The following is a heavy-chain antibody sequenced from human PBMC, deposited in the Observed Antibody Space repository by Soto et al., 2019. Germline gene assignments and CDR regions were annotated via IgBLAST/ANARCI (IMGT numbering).Heavy chain of an antibody. V-gene: IGHV1-18*01. D-gene: IGHD2-21*01. CDR3: AREGARPSYSCGMDV. CDR1: GYSFTRYG. J-gene: IGHJ6*02. Sequence: ASVKVSCKASGYSFTRYGISWVRQAPGQGLEWMGWISGYNGKTKYAQKLQGRVSMTTDTSTSTAYMELRSLGSDDTAVYYCAREGARPSYSCGMDVWGQGTPVTVYS. CDR2: ISGYNGKT.